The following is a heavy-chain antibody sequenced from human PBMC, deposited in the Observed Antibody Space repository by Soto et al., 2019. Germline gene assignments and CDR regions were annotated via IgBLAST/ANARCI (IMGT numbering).Heavy chain of an antibody. CDR2: IYHSGST. CDR3: ASVRSGWGIDY. V-gene: IGHV4-30-2*01. Sequence: PSETLSLTCAVSGGSISSGGYSWSWIRQPPGKGLEYIGYIYHSGSTYYNPSLKSRVTISVDRSKNQFSLKLSSVTAADTAVYYCASVRSGWGIDYWGQGTLVTVSS. J-gene: IGHJ4*02. D-gene: IGHD6-19*01. CDR1: GGSISSGGYS.